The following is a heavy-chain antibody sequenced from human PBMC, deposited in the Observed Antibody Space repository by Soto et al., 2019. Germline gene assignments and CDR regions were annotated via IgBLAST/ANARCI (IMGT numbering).Heavy chain of an antibody. CDR2: IKQDGSEK. J-gene: IGHJ6*02. Sequence: GGSLRLSCAASGFTFSSYWMSWVRQAPGEGLEWVANIKQDGSEKYYVDSVKGRFTISRDNAKNSLYLQMNSLRAEDTAVYYCARDRSYDFWSGYYTQDGMDVWGQGTTVTVSS. D-gene: IGHD3-3*01. V-gene: IGHV3-7*03. CDR3: ARDRSYDFWSGYYTQDGMDV. CDR1: GFTFSSYW.